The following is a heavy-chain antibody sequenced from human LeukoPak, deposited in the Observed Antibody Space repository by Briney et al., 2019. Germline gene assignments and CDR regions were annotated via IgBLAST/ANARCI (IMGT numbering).Heavy chain of an antibody. D-gene: IGHD3-10*01. CDR1: GYTFTELS. Sequence: ASVKVSCKVSGYTFTELSMHWVRQAPGKGPEWMGGFDPEDGKTIYAQKFQGRVTMTEDTSTDTAYMELSSLRSEDTAVYYCATDRPLWFRENTGGHWFDPWGQGTLVTVSS. CDR3: ATDRPLWFRENTGGHWFDP. V-gene: IGHV1-24*01. CDR2: FDPEDGKT. J-gene: IGHJ5*02.